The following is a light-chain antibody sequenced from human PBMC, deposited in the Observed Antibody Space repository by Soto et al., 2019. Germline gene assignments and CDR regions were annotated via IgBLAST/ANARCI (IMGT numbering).Light chain of an antibody. CDR3: QQYNSYS. V-gene: IGKV1-16*01. CDR2: SAS. J-gene: IGKJ1*01. Sequence: DSQMTQSPSSLTASVGDRVTITCRASQGISTYLGWYQQKPGKVPKSLIYSASSLQSGVPSRFSASGSGTEFTLTISSLQPDDFATYYCQQYNSYSFGQGTKVDI. CDR1: QGISTY.